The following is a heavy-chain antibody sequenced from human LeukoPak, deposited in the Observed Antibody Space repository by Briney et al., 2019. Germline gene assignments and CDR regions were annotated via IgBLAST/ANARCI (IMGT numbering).Heavy chain of an antibody. CDR3: ASMGCTNGVCFYFDY. Sequence: SETPSLTCTVSGGSISSYYWSWIRQPPGKGLEWIGYIYYSGSTNYNPSLKSRVTISVDTSKNQFSLKLSSVTAADTAVYYCASMGCTNGVCFYFDYWGRGTLVTVSS. V-gene: IGHV4-59*01. CDR1: GGSISSYY. D-gene: IGHD2-8*01. CDR2: IYYSGST. J-gene: IGHJ4*02.